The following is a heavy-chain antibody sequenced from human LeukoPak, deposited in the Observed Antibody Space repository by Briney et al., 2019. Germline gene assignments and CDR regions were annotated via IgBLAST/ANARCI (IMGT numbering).Heavy chain of an antibody. J-gene: IGHJ4*02. CDR1: GFTFSSYA. CDR2: ILYDGSNK. D-gene: IGHD6-13*01. V-gene: IGHV3-30-3*01. Sequence: GRSLRLSCAASGFTFSSYAMHGVPHAPGKGGGGVADILYDGSNKHYADSVKGRFTISRDNSKNTLYLQMNSLRAEDTAVFYCARAQMPIAAAGSYYWGQGTLVTVSS. CDR3: ARAQMPIAAAGSYY.